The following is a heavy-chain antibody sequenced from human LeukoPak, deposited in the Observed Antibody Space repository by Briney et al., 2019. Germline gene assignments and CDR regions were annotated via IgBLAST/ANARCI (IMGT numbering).Heavy chain of an antibody. CDR1: GGSISSHY. Sequence: PSETLSLTCTVSGGSISSHYWSWIRRPPGKGLEWIGYIYYSGSTNYNPSLKSRVTISVDTSKNQFSLKLSSVTAADTAVYYCATYPVSVLRNYFDYWGQGTPVTVSS. V-gene: IGHV4-59*11. CDR3: ATYPVSVLRNYFDY. J-gene: IGHJ4*02. CDR2: IYYSGST. D-gene: IGHD2-2*02.